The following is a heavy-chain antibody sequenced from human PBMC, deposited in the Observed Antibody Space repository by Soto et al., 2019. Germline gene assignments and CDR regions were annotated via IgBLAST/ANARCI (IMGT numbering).Heavy chain of an antibody. J-gene: IGHJ5*02. Sequence: QVQLVQSGAEVKKPGSSVKVSCKASGGTFSSYAISWVRQAPGQGLEWMGGIIPIFGTANYAQKFQGRVTITADESMSTAYMERSSLRSEDTAVYYCARVAYDSSGYYLGHWFDPWGQGTLVTVSS. V-gene: IGHV1-69*12. CDR2: IIPIFGTA. D-gene: IGHD3-22*01. CDR1: GGTFSSYA. CDR3: ARVAYDSSGYYLGHWFDP.